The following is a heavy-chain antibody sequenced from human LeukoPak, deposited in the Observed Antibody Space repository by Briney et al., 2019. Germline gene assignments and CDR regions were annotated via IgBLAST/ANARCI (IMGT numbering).Heavy chain of an antibody. CDR3: ARPERTSGYEGMDV. J-gene: IGHJ6*02. D-gene: IGHD1-14*01. Sequence: VASVKVSCKASGGTFSNYAINWVRQAPGQGLEWMGRIIPILGIANYAQKFQGRVTITADKSTSTAYMELSSLRSEDTAVYYCARPERTSGYEGMDVWGQGTTVTVSS. CDR2: IIPILGIA. CDR1: GGTFSNYA. V-gene: IGHV1-69*04.